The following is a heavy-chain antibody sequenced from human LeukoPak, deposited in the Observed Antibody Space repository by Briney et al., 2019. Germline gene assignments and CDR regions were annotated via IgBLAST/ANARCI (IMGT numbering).Heavy chain of an antibody. Sequence: SETLSLTCGVYGGSFSSYYWSWIRQPPGKGLEWLGYIYYSGSTNYNPSLKSRVTISVDTSKNQFSLKLSSVTAADTAVYYCARHKYGSGSYYNYWGQGTLVTVSS. D-gene: IGHD3-10*01. CDR1: GGSFSSYY. V-gene: IGHV4-59*08. J-gene: IGHJ4*02. CDR3: ARHKYGSGSYYNY. CDR2: IYYSGST.